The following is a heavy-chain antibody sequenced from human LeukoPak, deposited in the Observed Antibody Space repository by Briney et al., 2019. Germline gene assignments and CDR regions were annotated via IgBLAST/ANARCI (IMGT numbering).Heavy chain of an antibody. V-gene: IGHV3-7*01. CDR1: GFTFSSYW. Sequence: GGSLRLSCAASGFTFSSYWMSWVRQAPGKGLEWVANIKQDGSEKYYVDSVKGRFTISRDNAKNSLYPQMNSLRAEDTAVYYCASLDTATRNYYYYYGMDVWGQGTLVTVSS. CDR2: IKQDGSEK. CDR3: ASLDTATRNYYYYYGMDV. J-gene: IGHJ6*02. D-gene: IGHD5-18*01.